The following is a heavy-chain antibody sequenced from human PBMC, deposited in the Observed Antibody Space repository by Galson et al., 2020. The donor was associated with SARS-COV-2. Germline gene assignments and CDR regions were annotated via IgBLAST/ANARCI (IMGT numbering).Heavy chain of an antibody. Sequence: GESLKISCAASGFTFSSYGMHWVRQAPGKGLEWVAVIWYDGSNKYYADSVKGRFTISRDNSKNTLYLQMNSLRAEDTAVYYCARTRSLYYDILTGYQAGYYYYGMDVWGQGTTVTVSS. J-gene: IGHJ6*02. D-gene: IGHD3-9*01. CDR1: GFTFSSYG. CDR3: ARTRSLYYDILTGYQAGYYYYGMDV. V-gene: IGHV3-33*01. CDR2: IWYDGSNK.